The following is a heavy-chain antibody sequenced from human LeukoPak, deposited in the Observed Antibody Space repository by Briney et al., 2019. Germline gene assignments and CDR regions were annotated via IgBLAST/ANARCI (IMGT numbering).Heavy chain of an antibody. CDR3: ARNRTTGYSYGYPNYGMDV. CDR2: ISGSGGST. Sequence: GGSLRLSCAASGFTFSSYAMSWVRQAPGKGLEWVLAISGSGGSTYYADSVKGRFTISRDNSKNTLYLQMNSLRAEDTAVYYCARNRTTGYSYGYPNYGMDVWGQGTTVTVSS. V-gene: IGHV3-23*01. CDR1: GFTFSSYA. D-gene: IGHD5-18*01. J-gene: IGHJ6*02.